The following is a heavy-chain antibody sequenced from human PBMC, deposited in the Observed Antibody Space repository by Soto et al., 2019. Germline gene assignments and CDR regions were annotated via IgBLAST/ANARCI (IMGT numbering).Heavy chain of an antibody. CDR2: IYPGDSDT. CDR3: ARLASGYSYDSYYYYYGMDV. CDR1: GYSFTSYW. Sequence: ESLKISCTGSGYSFTSYWIGWVRQMPGKGLEWMGIIYPGDSDTRYSPSFQGQVTISADKSISTAYLQWSSLKASDTAMYYCARLASGYSYDSYYYYYGMDVWGQGTTVTVSS. D-gene: IGHD5-18*01. V-gene: IGHV5-51*01. J-gene: IGHJ6*02.